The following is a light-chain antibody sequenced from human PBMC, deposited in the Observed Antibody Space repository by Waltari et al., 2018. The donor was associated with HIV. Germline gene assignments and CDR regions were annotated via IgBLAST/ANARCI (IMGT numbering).Light chain of an antibody. CDR3: HQHGDSPPFT. Sequence: THSPATLSLAPGESATLACRASQSVGSAYLAWYQQKPGRAPRLLIYGASNRAAGIPDRFSGSGSGTDFTLTINRLEPEDFAVYYCHQHGDSPPFTFGPGTKVDIK. CDR1: QSVGSAY. J-gene: IGKJ3*01. V-gene: IGKV3-20*01. CDR2: GAS.